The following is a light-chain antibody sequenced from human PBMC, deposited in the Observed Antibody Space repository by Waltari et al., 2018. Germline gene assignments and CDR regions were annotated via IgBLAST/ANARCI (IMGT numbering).Light chain of an antibody. J-gene: IGKJ1*01. Sequence: AIRITQSPSSLSASTGDRVTITCRASQSISSYLAWYKQKPGKAPKVLIYAASTLQSGVPSRFSGSGSGTDFTLTISCLQSEDFAIYYCQQYYSSPATFGQGTKVEIK. CDR1: QSISSY. V-gene: IGKV1-8*01. CDR2: AAS. CDR3: QQYYSSPAT.